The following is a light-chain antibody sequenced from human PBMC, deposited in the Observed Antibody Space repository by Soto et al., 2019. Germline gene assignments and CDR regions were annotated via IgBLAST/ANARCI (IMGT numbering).Light chain of an antibody. CDR3: LLYFGGIVI. CDR1: TGAVTSGHY. V-gene: IGLV7-43*01. CDR2: STD. Sequence: QAVVTQEPSLTVSPGGTVTLTCASSTGAVTSGHYANWLQQKPGQAPRALSYSTDSKHSWTPARFSGSLLGGKAALTLSGVRPEDEADYYCLLYFGGIVIFGGGTKLTVL. J-gene: IGLJ2*01.